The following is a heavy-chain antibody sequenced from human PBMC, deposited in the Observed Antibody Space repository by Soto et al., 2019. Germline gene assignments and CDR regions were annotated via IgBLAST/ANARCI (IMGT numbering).Heavy chain of an antibody. CDR2: ISGSGGST. D-gene: IGHD5-12*01. J-gene: IGHJ4*02. V-gene: IGHV3-23*01. CDR3: AKVADIVATMDYFDY. CDR1: GFTFSSYG. Sequence: GGSLRLSCAASGFTFSSYGMHWVRQAPGKGLEWVSVISGSGGSTYYADSVKGRFTISRDNSKNTLYLQMNSLRAEDTAVYYCAKVADIVATMDYFDYWGQGTLVTVSS.